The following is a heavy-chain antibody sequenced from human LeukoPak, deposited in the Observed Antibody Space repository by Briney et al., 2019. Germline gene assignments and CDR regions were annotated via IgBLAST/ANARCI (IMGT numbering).Heavy chain of an antibody. CDR3: ARAEAAAKHYYYGMDV. V-gene: IGHV3-21*01. Sequence: GGSLRLSCAASGFTFSSYSMNWVRQAPGKGLEWVSSISSSSSYIYYADSVKGRFTISRDNAKNSLYLQMNSLRAEDTAVHYCARAEAAAKHYYYGMDVWGKGTTVTVSS. D-gene: IGHD6-13*01. CDR1: GFTFSSYS. CDR2: ISSSSSYI. J-gene: IGHJ6*04.